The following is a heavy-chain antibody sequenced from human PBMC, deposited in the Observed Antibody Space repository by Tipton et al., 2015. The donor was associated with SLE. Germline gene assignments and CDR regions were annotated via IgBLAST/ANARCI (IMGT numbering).Heavy chain of an antibody. J-gene: IGHJ5*02. D-gene: IGHD1-26*01. CDR3: ARGRGPIVGATTNWFDP. CDR2: INHSGNT. V-gene: IGHV4-34*01. Sequence: TLSLTCAVYGGSFSGYYWSWIRQPPGKGLEWIGEINHSGNTNYNPSLKSRVTISVDTSKNQFSLKLSSVTAADTAVYYCARGRGPIVGATTNWFDPWGQGTLVTVSS. CDR1: GGSFSGYY.